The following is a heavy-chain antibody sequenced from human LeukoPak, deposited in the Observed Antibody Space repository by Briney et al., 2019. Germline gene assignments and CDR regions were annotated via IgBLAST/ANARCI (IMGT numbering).Heavy chain of an antibody. CDR1: GYTFTGYY. D-gene: IGHD6-13*01. V-gene: IGHV1-2*06. CDR2: VNPNSGGT. CDR3: ARAYSSSPKAAGYYMDV. J-gene: IGHJ6*03. Sequence: GASVKVSCKASGYTFTGYYMHWVRQAPRQGLEWMGRVNPNSGGTNYAQKFQGRVTMTRDTSISTAYMEMSRLTSDDTAVYYCARAYSSSPKAAGYYMDVWGKGTTVTVSS.